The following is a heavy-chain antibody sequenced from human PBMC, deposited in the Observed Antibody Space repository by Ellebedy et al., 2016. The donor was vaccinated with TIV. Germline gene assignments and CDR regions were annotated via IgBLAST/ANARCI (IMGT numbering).Heavy chain of an antibody. CDR2: INPSGGST. J-gene: IGHJ4*02. CDR1: GYTFTSYY. CDR3: ASQHYYDSSGYYYDFDY. V-gene: IGHV1-46*01. Sequence: ASVKVSCXASGYTFTSYYMHWVRQAPGQGLEWMGIINPSGGSTSYAQKFQGRVTMTRDTSTSTVYMELSSLRSEDTAVYYCASQHYYDSSGYYYDFDYWGQGTLVTVSS. D-gene: IGHD3-22*01.